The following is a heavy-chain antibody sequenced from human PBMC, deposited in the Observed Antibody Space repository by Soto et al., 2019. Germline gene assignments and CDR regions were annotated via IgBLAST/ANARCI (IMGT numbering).Heavy chain of an antibody. CDR2: IRNKAYSYTT. CDR3: VRGLMTTAVYYFDY. Sequence: GGSLRLSCAASGFTFSDHYMDWVRQAPGKGLEWVGRIRNKAYSYTTEYAASVKGRFTISRDDSKSSVYLQMNSLKIDDTAVYYCVRGLMTTAVYYFDYWGQGTLVTVS. V-gene: IGHV3-72*01. D-gene: IGHD4-17*01. CDR1: GFTFSDHY. J-gene: IGHJ4*02.